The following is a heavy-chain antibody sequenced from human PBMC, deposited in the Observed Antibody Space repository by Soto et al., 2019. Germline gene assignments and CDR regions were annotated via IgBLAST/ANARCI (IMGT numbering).Heavy chain of an antibody. Sequence: PGGSLRLSCAASGITVSDNYMSWVRQAPGKGLEWVSGPYSGGHTYYADSVKGRFTISSDISKNTQFLQMNSLRAEDTAVYYCARGGAVEDARRGIYYHYGMDVWGQGITVTVSS. CDR2: PYSGGHT. J-gene: IGHJ6*02. D-gene: IGHD3-10*01. CDR3: ARGGAVEDARRGIYYHYGMDV. V-gene: IGHV3-53*01. CDR1: GITVSDNY.